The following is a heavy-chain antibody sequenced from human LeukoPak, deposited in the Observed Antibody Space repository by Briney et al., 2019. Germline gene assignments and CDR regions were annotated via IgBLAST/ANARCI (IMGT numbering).Heavy chain of an antibody. CDR1: GFIFSSYA. V-gene: IGHV3-30*04. D-gene: IGHD6-19*01. CDR2: ISYDGSDK. Sequence: GRSLRLSCAASGFIFSSYAMHWVRQAPGKGLEWVADISYDGSDKYFADSLKGRFTISRDNSKNTLYLQMNSLRVEDTAVYYCARPYSSGWYGDFDYWGQGTLVTVSS. CDR3: ARPYSSGWYGDFDY. J-gene: IGHJ4*02.